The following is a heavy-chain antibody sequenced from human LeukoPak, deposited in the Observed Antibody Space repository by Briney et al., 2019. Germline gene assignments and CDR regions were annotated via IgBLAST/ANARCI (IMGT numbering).Heavy chain of an antibody. CDR1: GFTFSSYE. D-gene: IGHD3-22*01. CDR3: AELGITMIGGV. V-gene: IGHV3-48*03. CDR2: ISSRGSTI. J-gene: IGHJ6*04. Sequence: GGSLRLSCAASGFTFSSYEGNWGRQAPGKGLEWGSYISSRGSTIYYADAVKGRFTISRENAKNSLYLQMNSLRAEDTAVYYCAELGITMIGGVWGKGTTVTISS.